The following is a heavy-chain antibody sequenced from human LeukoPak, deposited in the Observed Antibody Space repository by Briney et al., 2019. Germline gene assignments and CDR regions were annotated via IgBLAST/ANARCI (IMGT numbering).Heavy chain of an antibody. Sequence: ASVKVSCKASGGTFSSYAISWVRQAPGQGLEWMGGIIPIFGTANYAQKFQGRVTITADESTSTAYMELSSLRSDDTAVYYCARDLGLDGYNYYYYGMDVWGQGTTVTVSS. CDR3: ARDLGLDGYNYYYYGMDV. CDR1: GGTFSSYA. V-gene: IGHV1-69*13. D-gene: IGHD5-24*01. J-gene: IGHJ6*02. CDR2: IIPIFGTA.